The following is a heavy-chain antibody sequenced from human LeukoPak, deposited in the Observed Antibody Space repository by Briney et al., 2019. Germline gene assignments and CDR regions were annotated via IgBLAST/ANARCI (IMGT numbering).Heavy chain of an antibody. Sequence: GGSLRLSCAASGFTFSSYGMHWVRQAPGKGLEWVAVISYDGSNKYYADSVKGRFTISRDNSKNTLYLQMNSLRAEDTAAYYCAKDADPDWFDPWGQGTLVTVSS. CDR2: ISYDGSNK. J-gene: IGHJ5*02. V-gene: IGHV3-30*18. CDR3: AKDADPDWFDP. CDR1: GFTFSSYG.